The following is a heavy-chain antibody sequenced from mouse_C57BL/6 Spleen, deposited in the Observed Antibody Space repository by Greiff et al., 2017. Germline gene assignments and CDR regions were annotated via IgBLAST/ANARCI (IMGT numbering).Heavy chain of an antibody. CDR2: ISSGSSPI. J-gene: IGHJ3*01. CDR1: GFTFSDYG. Sequence: EVQLVESGGGLVKPGGSLKLSCAASGFTFSDYGMHWVRQAPEKGLEWVAYISSGSSPIYYADTVKGRFTISKDNAKNTLFLHMTSLRSEGTAMYYCARPAVYYGYDRFAYWGQGTLVTVSA. D-gene: IGHD2-2*01. CDR3: ARPAVYYGYDRFAY. V-gene: IGHV5-17*01.